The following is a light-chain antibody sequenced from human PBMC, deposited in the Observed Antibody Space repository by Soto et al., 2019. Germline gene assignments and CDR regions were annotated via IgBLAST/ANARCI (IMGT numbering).Light chain of an antibody. J-gene: IGKJ4*01. CDR1: QSVSSY. Sequence: EIVLTQSPATLSLSPGERATLSFRASQSVSSYLAWYQQKPGQAPRLLIYDASNRATGIPARFSGSGSGTDFTLTISSLEPEDFALYYCQQRSTWLTFGGGTKVDI. CDR3: QQRSTWLT. V-gene: IGKV3-11*01. CDR2: DAS.